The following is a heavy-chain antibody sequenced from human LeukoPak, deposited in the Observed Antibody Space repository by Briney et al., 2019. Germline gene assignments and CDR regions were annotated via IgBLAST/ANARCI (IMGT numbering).Heavy chain of an antibody. V-gene: IGHV4-59*11. J-gene: IGHJ6*03. Sequence: SETLSLTCTVSGGSISSHYWSWVRQPPGKGLEWIGNIYDSESTHYRSSLKSRVTISVDTSKNQFSLRLSSVTAADTAVYYCARVLQNYYYLDVWGKGTTVTVSS. CDR3: ARVLQNYYYLDV. CDR1: GGSISSHY. CDR2: IYDSEST. D-gene: IGHD3-3*01.